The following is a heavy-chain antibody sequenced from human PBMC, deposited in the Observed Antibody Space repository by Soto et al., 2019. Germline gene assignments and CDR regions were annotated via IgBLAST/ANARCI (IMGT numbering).Heavy chain of an antibody. CDR1: GFTVSTRY. J-gene: IGHJ4*02. V-gene: IGHV3-66*01. Sequence: GSLRLSCAASGFTVSTRYMSWVRQAPGKGLEWVSVIYSGGSTFYADSVRGRFTISRDNSKNTVNLQMNSLRAEDTAVYYCARDPWAADYWGQGTLVTVSS. CDR3: ARDPWAADY. CDR2: IYSGGST. D-gene: IGHD3-16*01.